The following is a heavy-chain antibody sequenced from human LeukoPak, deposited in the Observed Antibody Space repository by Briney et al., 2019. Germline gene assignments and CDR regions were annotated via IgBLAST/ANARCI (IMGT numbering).Heavy chain of an antibody. J-gene: IGHJ4*02. CDR1: GGSISSSSYY. Sequence: SETLSLTCTVSGGSISSSSYYWGWIRQPPGKGLELIGSIYYSGSTYYNPSLKSRVTISVDTSKNQFSLKLSSVTAADTAVYYCATPMSPGQQLVPPGFDYWGQGTLVTVSS. V-gene: IGHV4-39*01. D-gene: IGHD6-13*01. CDR3: ATPMSPGQQLVPPGFDY. CDR2: IYYSGST.